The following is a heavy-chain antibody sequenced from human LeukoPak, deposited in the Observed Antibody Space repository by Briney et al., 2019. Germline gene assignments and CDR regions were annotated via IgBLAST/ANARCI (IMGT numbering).Heavy chain of an antibody. CDR3: ATGGEHCTNGVCPTYYYYMDV. J-gene: IGHJ6*03. CDR1: GYTFTGYY. CDR2: INPNSGGT. Sequence: ASVKVSCKASGYTFTGYYMHWVRQAPGQGLEWMGWINPNSGGTNYAQKFQGRVTMTRDTSISTAYMELSRLRSDDTAVYYGATGGEHCTNGVCPTYYYYMDVWGKGTTVTVSS. V-gene: IGHV1-2*02. D-gene: IGHD2-8*01.